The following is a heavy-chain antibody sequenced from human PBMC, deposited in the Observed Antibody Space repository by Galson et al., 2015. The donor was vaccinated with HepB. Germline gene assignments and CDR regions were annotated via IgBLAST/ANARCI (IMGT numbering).Heavy chain of an antibody. J-gene: IGHJ4*02. Sequence: LSLTCAVYGGSFSGYYWSWIRQPPGKGLEWIGEINHSGSTNYNPSLKGRVTISVDTSKNQFSLKLSSVTAADTAVYYCAGGGDIVATNRNFDYWGQGTLVTVSS. CDR2: INHSGST. V-gene: IGHV4-34*01. CDR1: GGSFSGYY. D-gene: IGHD5-12*01. CDR3: AGGGDIVATNRNFDY.